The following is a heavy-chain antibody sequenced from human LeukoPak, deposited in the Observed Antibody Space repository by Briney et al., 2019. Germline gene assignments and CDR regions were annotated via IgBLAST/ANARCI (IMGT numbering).Heavy chain of an antibody. D-gene: IGHD6-13*01. CDR3: AKDRDSSSWYGPFNAGY. Sequence: PGGSLRLSCAASGFTFSSYGMHWVRQAPGKGLEWVAVIWYDGSNKYYADSVKGRFTISRDNSKNTLYLQMNSLRAEDTAVYYCAKDRDSSSWYGPFNAGYWGQGTLVTVSS. V-gene: IGHV3-33*06. CDR2: IWYDGSNK. CDR1: GFTFSSYG. J-gene: IGHJ4*02.